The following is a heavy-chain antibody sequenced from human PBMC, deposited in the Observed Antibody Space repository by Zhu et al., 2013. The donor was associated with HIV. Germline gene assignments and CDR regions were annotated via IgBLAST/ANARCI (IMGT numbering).Heavy chain of an antibody. CDR3: ARELTDIVVVPAAIFWFDP. CDR2: IIPILGIA. J-gene: IGHJ5*02. CDR1: GGTFSSYT. V-gene: IGHV1-69*09. Sequence: QVQLVQSGAEVKKPGSSVKVSCKASGGTFSSYTISWVRQAPGQGLEWMGRIIPILGIANYAQKFQGRVTITADKSTSTAYMELSSLRSEDTAVYYCARELTDIVVVPAAIFWFDPWAREPWSPSPQ. D-gene: IGHD2-2*01.